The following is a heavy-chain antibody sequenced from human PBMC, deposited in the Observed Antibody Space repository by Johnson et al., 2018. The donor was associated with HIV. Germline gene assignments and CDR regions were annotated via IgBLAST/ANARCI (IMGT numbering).Heavy chain of an antibody. J-gene: IGHJ3*02. CDR1: GFTFSNAW. V-gene: IGHV3-15*01. CDR2: IKSKTDGGTT. Sequence: VQLVESGGGVVQPGGSLRLSCAASGFTFSNAWMSWVRQAPGKGLEWVGRIKSKTDGGTTDYAAPVKGRFTISRDDSKNTLYLQMNSLKTEDTAVYYCTTAKWLLGAFDIWGQGTMVTVSS. CDR3: TTAKWLLGAFDI. D-gene: IGHD3-22*01.